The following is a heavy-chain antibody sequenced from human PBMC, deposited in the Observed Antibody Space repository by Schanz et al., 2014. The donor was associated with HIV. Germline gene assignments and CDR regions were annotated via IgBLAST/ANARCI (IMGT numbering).Heavy chain of an antibody. CDR1: GFTFKSYA. Sequence: EVQLLESGGGLVQAGGSLRLSCAASGFTFKSYAMSWVRQAPGKGLEWVSCVSTTGSTIYYASSVKGRFTISRDNAKNSLYLQMNSLRAEDTAVYYCARVTRVMAAAGFGHYFDSWGQGTLVTVSS. CDR3: ARVTRVMAAAGFGHYFDS. CDR2: VSTTGSTI. D-gene: IGHD6-13*01. J-gene: IGHJ4*02. V-gene: IGHV3-48*03.